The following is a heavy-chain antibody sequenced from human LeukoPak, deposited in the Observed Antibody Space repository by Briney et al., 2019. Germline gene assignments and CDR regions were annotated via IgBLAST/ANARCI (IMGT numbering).Heavy chain of an antibody. V-gene: IGHV4-34*01. CDR2: INHSGST. J-gene: IGHJ4*02. CDR1: GGSFSGYY. D-gene: IGHD6-13*01. Sequence: SETLSLTCAVYGGSFSGYYWSWIRQPPVKGLEWIGEINHSGSTNYNPSLKSRVTISVDTSKNQFSLKLSSVTAADTAVYYCARESGSSSSWYSTSDYYFDYWGQGTLVTVSS. CDR3: ARESGSSSSWYSTSDYYFDY.